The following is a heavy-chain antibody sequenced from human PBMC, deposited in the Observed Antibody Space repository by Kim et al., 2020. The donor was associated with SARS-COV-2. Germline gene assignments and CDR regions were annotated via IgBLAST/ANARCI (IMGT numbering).Heavy chain of an antibody. D-gene: IGHD7-27*01. CDR3: AREQTTTWGSYIDT. Sequence: YAGSVRGRFTISRERSQNPPYLPMHSLSAEDTAVYYCAREQTTTWGSYIDTWGQGTLVTVSS. J-gene: IGHJ4*02. V-gene: IGHV3-53*01.